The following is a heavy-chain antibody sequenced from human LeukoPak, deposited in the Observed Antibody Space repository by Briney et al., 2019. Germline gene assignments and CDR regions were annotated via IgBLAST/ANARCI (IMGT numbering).Heavy chain of an antibody. CDR3: ARERSFYGSGRFDY. D-gene: IGHD3-10*01. CDR2: TYYRHKWYK. Sequence: SQTLSLTCAISGDSDSSNSAAWKWIRQSPSRGLEWLGRTYYRHKWYKDYAGSVKSRITNNPDTSKNQFSLQLNSVTPEDTAVYYCARERSFYGSGRFDYWGQGTLVTVSS. CDR1: GDSDSSNSAA. V-gene: IGHV6-1*01. J-gene: IGHJ4*02.